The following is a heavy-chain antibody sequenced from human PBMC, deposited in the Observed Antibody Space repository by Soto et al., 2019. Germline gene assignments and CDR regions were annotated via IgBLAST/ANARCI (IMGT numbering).Heavy chain of an antibody. V-gene: IGHV4-59*01. CDR1: GGSIGSYY. J-gene: IGHJ4*02. CDR2: IYYSGST. D-gene: IGHD3-10*01. CDR3: ARGDYYGSGSYRSDY. Sequence: PSETLSLTCTVAGGSIGSYYWSWIRPPPGKGLEWIGYIYYSGSTNYNPSLKSRVTISVDTSKNQFSLKLSSVTAADTAVYYCARGDYYGSGSYRSDYWGQGTLVTVSS.